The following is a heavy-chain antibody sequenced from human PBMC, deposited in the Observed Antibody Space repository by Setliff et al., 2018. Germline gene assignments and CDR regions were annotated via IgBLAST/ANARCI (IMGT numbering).Heavy chain of an antibody. J-gene: IGHJ4*02. CDR3: ARFYGDYQFDY. CDR1: GGSFGDYY. Sequence: KPSETLSLTCDVFGGSFGDYYWSWIRQPPGKGLEWIGEINQSGSTNYNPSLETRVSISVDTSKNQFSLKVRSVTAADTAVYYCARFYGDYQFDYWGQGTLVTVSS. D-gene: IGHD4-17*01. CDR2: INQSGST. V-gene: IGHV4-34*01.